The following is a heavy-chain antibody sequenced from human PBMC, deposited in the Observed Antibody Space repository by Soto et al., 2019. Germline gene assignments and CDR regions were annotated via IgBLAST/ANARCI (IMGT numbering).Heavy chain of an antibody. CDR1: GFTFSDYA. CDR2: ISGSGTST. CDR3: AKDQGSSWYEIDY. Sequence: PGGSLRLSCAASGFTFSDYAMSWVRQAPGKGLEWVSAISGSGTSTYYADSVKGRFTISRDNSKNTLYLQMNSLRAEDTAVYYCAKDQGSSWYEIDYWGQGTLVTVSS. V-gene: IGHV3-23*01. J-gene: IGHJ4*02. D-gene: IGHD6-13*01.